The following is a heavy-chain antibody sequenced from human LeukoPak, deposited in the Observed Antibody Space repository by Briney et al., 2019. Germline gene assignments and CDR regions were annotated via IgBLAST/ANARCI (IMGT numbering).Heavy chain of an antibody. CDR1: GATFTSYA. D-gene: IGHD3-3*01. J-gene: IGHJ5*02. CDR2: IIPFFGTA. V-gene: IGHV1-69*13. Sequence: GASVKVSCKASGATFTSYAISWLRQAPGQGLEWMGGIIPFFGTANYAQKFQGRVTITADESTSTAYMELSSLRSEDTAVYYCARGGITIFGVVIKSCNWFDPWGQGTLVTVSS. CDR3: ARGGITIFGVVIKSCNWFDP.